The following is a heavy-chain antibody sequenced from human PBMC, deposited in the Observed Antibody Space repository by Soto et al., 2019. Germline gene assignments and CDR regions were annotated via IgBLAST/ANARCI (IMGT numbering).Heavy chain of an antibody. CDR1: GGSLSDYS. J-gene: IGHJ4*02. CDR2: INHGGNT. Sequence: QVQLRQWGAGLLKPSETLSLRCAVYGGSLSDYSWSWIRQSPEKGLEWIGEINHGGNTKYNPSLKSRVTISVDTSKNQVSLILTSATAADPAVYRCARGGGNSGYFFDYWGRGTLVTVSS. CDR3: ARGGGNSGYFFDY. V-gene: IGHV4-34*02. D-gene: IGHD5-12*01.